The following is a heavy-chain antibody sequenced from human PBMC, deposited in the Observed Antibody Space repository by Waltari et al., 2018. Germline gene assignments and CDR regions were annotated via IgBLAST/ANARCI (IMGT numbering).Heavy chain of an antibody. CDR3: ARGLVAAGGTWSMFSFDF. CDR1: DFTPSPSA. Sequence: QVQLVESGGGVVQPGRSLRLSCAASDFTPSPSALPWVRLRTGKGLQWVAAIWPDGSDKYYADSVKGRFTISRDNSRNTLFLQMNSLSPEDTAVYYCARGLVAAGGTWSMFSFDFWGQGALVTVSS. J-gene: IGHJ4*02. CDR2: IWPDGSDK. D-gene: IGHD6-13*01. V-gene: IGHV3-33*01.